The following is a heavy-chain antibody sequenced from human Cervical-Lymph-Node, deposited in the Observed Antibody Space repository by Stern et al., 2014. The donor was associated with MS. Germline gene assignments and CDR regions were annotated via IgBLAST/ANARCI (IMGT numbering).Heavy chain of an antibody. CDR2: ISGYNGNT. CDR1: AYNFTNYG. Sequence: QVQLVQSGAEVKKPGASVKVSCKTSAYNFTNYGVTWVRRAPGQGLEWMGWISGYNGNTKYEQKFQGRVAMTTDTSTKTAYMELRSLRSSDTAVYYCARAGYDGSGLSDYWGQGTLVTVSS. V-gene: IGHV1-18*01. D-gene: IGHD3-22*01. J-gene: IGHJ4*02. CDR3: ARAGYDGSGLSDY.